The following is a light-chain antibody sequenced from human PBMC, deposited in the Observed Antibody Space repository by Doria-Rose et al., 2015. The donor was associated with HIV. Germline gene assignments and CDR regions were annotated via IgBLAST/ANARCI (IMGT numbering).Light chain of an antibody. J-gene: IGLJ2*01. V-gene: IGLV3-19*01. CDR2: GKT. CDR3: SSRDSGVNHVL. CDR1: SLRSSY. Sequence: SSELSQEPAVSVALRQTVRTTCQGDSLRSSYASWYQQKPGQAPILVIYGKTNRPSGIPDRFSGSSSGNTASLTITGAQAEDEADYYCSSRDSGVNHVLFGGGTKVTVL.